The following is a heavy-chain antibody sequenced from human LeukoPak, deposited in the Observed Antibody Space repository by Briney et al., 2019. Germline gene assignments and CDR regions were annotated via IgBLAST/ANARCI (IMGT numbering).Heavy chain of an antibody. D-gene: IGHD3-10*01. CDR1: GGTFSSYA. Sequence: ASVKVSCKASGGTFSSYAISWVRQAPGQGLGWMGGIIPIFGTANYAQKFQGRVTITADESTSTAYMELSSLRSEDTAVYYCARGYYGSGSYLHFDYWGQGTLVTVSS. V-gene: IGHV1-69*13. CDR3: ARGYYGSGSYLHFDY. J-gene: IGHJ4*02. CDR2: IIPIFGTA.